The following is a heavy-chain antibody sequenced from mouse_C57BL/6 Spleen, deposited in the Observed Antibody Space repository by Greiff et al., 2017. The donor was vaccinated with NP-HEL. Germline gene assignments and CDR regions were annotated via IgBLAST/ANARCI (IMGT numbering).Heavy chain of an antibody. V-gene: IGHV3-6*01. CDR1: GYSITSGYY. Sequence: EVQLQESGPGLVKPSQSLSLTCSVTGYSITSGYYWNWIRQFPGNKLEWMGYISYDGSNNYNPSLKNRISITRDTSKNQFFLKLNSVTTEDTATYYCARRYSNFPYAMDYWGQGTSVTVSS. CDR2: ISYDGSN. CDR3: ARRYSNFPYAMDY. D-gene: IGHD2-5*01. J-gene: IGHJ4*01.